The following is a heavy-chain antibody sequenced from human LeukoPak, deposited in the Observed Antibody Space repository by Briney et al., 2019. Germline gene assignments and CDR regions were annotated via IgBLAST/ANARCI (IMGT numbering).Heavy chain of an antibody. CDR3: AKDPNRGGLSNYGYEWSY. D-gene: IGHD5-18*01. J-gene: IGHJ4*02. V-gene: IGHV3-30*02. Sequence: PGGSLRLSCAASGFTFSSYGMHWVRQAPGQGLEWVAFIRHDGSNKYYADSVKCRFTISRDNSKNTLYLQMNSLRAEDTAVYYCAKDPNRGGLSNYGYEWSYWGQGTLVTVSS. CDR1: GFTFSSYG. CDR2: IRHDGSNK.